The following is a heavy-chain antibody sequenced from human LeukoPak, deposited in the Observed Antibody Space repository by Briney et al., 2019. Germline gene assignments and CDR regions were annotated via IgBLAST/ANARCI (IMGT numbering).Heavy chain of an antibody. J-gene: IGHJ5*02. CDR2: FIPILGIA. Sequence: SVKVSCKVSGYTLTELSMHWVRQAPGQGLEWMGRFIPILGIANYTQKFQGRVTITADKSTSTAYMELSSLRSEDTAVYYCARDQCSGGSCRPWGQGTLVTVSS. V-gene: IGHV1-69*04. CDR3: ARDQCSGGSCRP. D-gene: IGHD2-15*01. CDR1: GYTLTELS.